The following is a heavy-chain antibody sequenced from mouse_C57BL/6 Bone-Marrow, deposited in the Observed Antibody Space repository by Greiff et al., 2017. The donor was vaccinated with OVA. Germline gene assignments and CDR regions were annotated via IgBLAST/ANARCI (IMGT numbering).Heavy chain of an antibody. CDR1: GYTFTSYW. D-gene: IGHD2-14*01. Sequence: QVQLKQPGAELVKPGASVKMSCKASGYTFTSYWITWVKQRPGQGLEWIGDIYPGSGSTNYNEKFKSKATLTVDTSSSTAYMQLSSLTSEDSAVYYCARREVRRGDGYAMDYWGQGTSVTVSS. J-gene: IGHJ4*01. CDR2: IYPGSGST. V-gene: IGHV1-55*01. CDR3: ARREVRRGDGYAMDY.